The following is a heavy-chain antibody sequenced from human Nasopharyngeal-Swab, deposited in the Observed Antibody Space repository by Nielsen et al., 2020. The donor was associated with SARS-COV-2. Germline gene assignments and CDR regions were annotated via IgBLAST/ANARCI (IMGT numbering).Heavy chain of an antibody. V-gene: IGHV2-26*01. D-gene: IGHD6-13*01. CDR2: IFSNDEK. Sequence: RQAPGKALEWLAHIFSNDEKSYSTSLKSRPTISKDTSKSQVVLTMTNMDPVDTATYYCARTRSNSWTLKYYFDYWGQGTLVTVSS. CDR3: ARTRSNSWTLKYYFDY. J-gene: IGHJ4*02.